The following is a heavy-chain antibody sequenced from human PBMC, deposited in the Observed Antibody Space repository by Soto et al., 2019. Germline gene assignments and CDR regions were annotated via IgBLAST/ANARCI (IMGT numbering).Heavy chain of an antibody. CDR2: ISAYNGNT. CDR3: ARGPDIVVVPADLTFDY. CDR1: GYTFTSYG. J-gene: IGHJ4*02. V-gene: IGHV1-18*01. Sequence: QVQLVQSGAEVKKPGASVKVSCKASGYTFTSYGISWVRQAPGQGLEWMGWISAYNGNTNYEQKLQGRVPMTTNTSTSTAYMGLRSLRSDDTAVYYCARGPDIVVVPADLTFDYWGQGTLVTVSS. D-gene: IGHD2-2*01.